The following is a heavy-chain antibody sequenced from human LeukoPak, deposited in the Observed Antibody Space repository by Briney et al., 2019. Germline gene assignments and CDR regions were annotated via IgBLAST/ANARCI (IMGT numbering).Heavy chain of an antibody. CDR2: FHNSGTA. V-gene: IGHV4-59*01. Sequence: SETLSLTCTVSDDSISDYYRGWIRQPPGKGLEWIGYFHNSGTATYNPSLKSRVTISADTSKNQFSLKLNSLTTADTAVYYCTRGAGWLIDYWGQGILVTVSS. D-gene: IGHD3-16*01. CDR3: TRGAGWLIDY. CDR1: DDSISDYY. J-gene: IGHJ4*02.